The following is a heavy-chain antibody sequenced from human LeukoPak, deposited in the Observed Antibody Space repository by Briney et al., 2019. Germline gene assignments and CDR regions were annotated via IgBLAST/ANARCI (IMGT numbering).Heavy chain of an antibody. CDR3: AREPTAAGYVDY. CDR1: GFTFSTYA. D-gene: IGHD3-16*01. Sequence: GGSLRLSCAASGFTFSTYAMSWVRQAPGKGLEWVSAISGSVTRTYYADSVKGRFTVSRDNSKNTLYLQMNSLRAEDTAIYYCAREPTAAGYVDYWGQGTLATVSS. CDR2: ISGSVTRT. V-gene: IGHV3-23*01. J-gene: IGHJ4*02.